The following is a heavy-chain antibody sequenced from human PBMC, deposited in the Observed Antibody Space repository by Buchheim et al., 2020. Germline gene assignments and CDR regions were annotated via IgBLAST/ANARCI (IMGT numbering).Heavy chain of an antibody. J-gene: IGHJ5*02. Sequence: QVQLVESGGGVVQPGRSLRLSCAASGFTFSSYGMHWVRQAPGKGLEWVAVISYDGSNKYYADSVKGRFTISRDNSKNKLDLPMNSLRAEDTAVYYCAKWGDYDFWSGYGWFDPWGQGTL. CDR3: AKWGDYDFWSGYGWFDP. CDR1: GFTFSSYG. CDR2: ISYDGSNK. V-gene: IGHV3-30*18. D-gene: IGHD3-3*01.